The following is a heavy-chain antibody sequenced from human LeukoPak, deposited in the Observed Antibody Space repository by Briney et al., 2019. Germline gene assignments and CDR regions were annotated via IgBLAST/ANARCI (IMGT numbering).Heavy chain of an antibody. CDR2: ISGSGGST. CDR1: GFTFSSYA. J-gene: IGHJ4*02. CDR3: TTGVSSGWYDY. V-gene: IGHV3-23*01. D-gene: IGHD6-19*01. Sequence: GGSLRLSCAASGFTFSSYAMSWVRQAPGKGLEWVSAISGSGGSTYYADSVKGRFTISRDNSKNTLYLQMNSLRAEDTAVYYCTTGVSSGWYDYWGQGTLVTVSS.